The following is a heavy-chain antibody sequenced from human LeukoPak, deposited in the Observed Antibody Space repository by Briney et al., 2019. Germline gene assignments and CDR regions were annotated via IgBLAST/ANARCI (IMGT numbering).Heavy chain of an antibody. D-gene: IGHD6-13*01. CDR1: GGSISTYY. Sequence: PSETLSLTCTVSGGSISTYYWSWIRQPPGKGLEWIGYIYYSGSTSYNPSLKSRVTISVDTSKSQFSLNLSSVTAADTAVYYCARLRRYSGRPDAVDIWGQGTMVTVSS. CDR3: ARLRRYSGRPDAVDI. V-gene: IGHV4-59*08. CDR2: IYYSGST. J-gene: IGHJ3*02.